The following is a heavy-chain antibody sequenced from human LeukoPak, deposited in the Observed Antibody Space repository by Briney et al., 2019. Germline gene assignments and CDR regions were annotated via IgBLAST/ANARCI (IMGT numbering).Heavy chain of an antibody. Sequence: GGSLRLSCTASGFTFSSYAMIWVRQAPGKGLEWVSVITGGGGRTYYADSGKGWCAISRDNSKNTLYLQMNSLRAEDTAVYYCAKRHDSSGPTGYFDYWGQGTLVTVSS. CDR1: GFTFSSYA. V-gene: IGHV3-23*01. D-gene: IGHD3-22*01. CDR3: AKRHDSSGPTGYFDY. CDR2: ITGGGGRT. J-gene: IGHJ4*02.